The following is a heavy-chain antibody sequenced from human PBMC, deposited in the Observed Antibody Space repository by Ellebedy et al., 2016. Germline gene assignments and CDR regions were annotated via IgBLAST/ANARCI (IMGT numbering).Heavy chain of an antibody. V-gene: IGHV4-59*08. Sequence: SETLSLTCTVSGASINSYYWSWIRQSPGRGLEWIGFVFYNGHTEYNPSLESRVYISLGTSANQCSLTLRSVTAADTAVYYCAGGADVYTFDVWGRGAMVTVSS. D-gene: IGHD2-2*02. J-gene: IGHJ3*01. CDR2: VFYNGHT. CDR3: AGGADVYTFDV. CDR1: GASINSYY.